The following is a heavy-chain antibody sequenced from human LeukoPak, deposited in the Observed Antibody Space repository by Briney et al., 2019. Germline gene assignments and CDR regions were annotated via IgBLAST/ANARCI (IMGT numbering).Heavy chain of an antibody. CDR2: ISFDGSSK. D-gene: IGHD2-2*01. Sequence: GGSLRLSCAASGFTFSNYAMHWVRQAPGKGLEWVAVISFDGSSKDYAESVRGRFTVSRDNSKNTLYLQMNSLRVEDTAVYYCAKAADQYYYSYFYYMDVWGKGTTVTVSS. CDR1: GFTFSNYA. CDR3: AKAADQYYYSYFYYMDV. J-gene: IGHJ6*03. V-gene: IGHV3-30*18.